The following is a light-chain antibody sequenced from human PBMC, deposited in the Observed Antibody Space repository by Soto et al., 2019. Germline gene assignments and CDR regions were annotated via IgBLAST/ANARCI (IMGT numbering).Light chain of an antibody. CDR3: TSYTSSSTYV. CDR2: DVS. V-gene: IGLV2-14*01. CDR1: SSDVGGYHY. J-gene: IGLJ1*01. Sequence: QSALTQPASVSGSPGQSITISCIGTSSDVGGYHYVSWYQQYPGKAPKLIIYDVSNRPSGVSDRFSGSKSGNTASRTISGLQAEDESDYYCTSYTSSSTYVFGTGTKVTVL.